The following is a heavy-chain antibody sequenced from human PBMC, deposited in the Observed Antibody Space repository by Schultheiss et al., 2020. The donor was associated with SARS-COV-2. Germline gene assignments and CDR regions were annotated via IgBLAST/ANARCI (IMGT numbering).Heavy chain of an antibody. V-gene: IGHV4-39*01. CDR2: IYYSGST. J-gene: IGHJ4*02. D-gene: IGHD3-22*01. Sequence: SETLSLTCTVSGGSISSSSYYWGWIRQPPGKGLEWIGSIYYSGSTYYNPSLKSRVTISVDTSKNQFSLKLSSVTAADTAVYYCARRAKTYYYDSSKGAFDYWGQGTLVTVSS. CDR3: ARRAKTYYYDSSKGAFDY. CDR1: GGSISSSSYY.